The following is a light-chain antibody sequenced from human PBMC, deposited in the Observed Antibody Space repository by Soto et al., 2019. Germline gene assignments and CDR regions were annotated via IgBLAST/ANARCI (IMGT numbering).Light chain of an antibody. CDR1: QGVRNN. J-gene: IGKJ1*01. V-gene: IGKV3-15*01. CDR3: QQYYNWPRT. Sequence: EVVMTQSPVTLSVSPGESATLSCRASQGVRNNLAWYQQRPGQAPRLLIYGASARPTGIPARISGSGSGTEFTLTISSLRSEDFAVYFCQQYYNWPRTFGQGTKVDIK. CDR2: GAS.